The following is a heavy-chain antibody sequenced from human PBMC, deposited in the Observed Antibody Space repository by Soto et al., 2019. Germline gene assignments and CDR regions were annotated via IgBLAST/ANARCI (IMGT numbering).Heavy chain of an antibody. CDR1: GFTFSSYA. J-gene: IGHJ4*02. CDR3: AKATISIFGVVQNFDY. D-gene: IGHD3-3*02. Sequence: PGGSLRLSCAASGFTFSSYAATWVRQAPGKGLEWVSAISGSGGNTYYADSVKGRFTISRDNSKNTLYLQMNSLRAEDTAVYYCAKATISIFGVVQNFDYWGQGTLVTVSS. V-gene: IGHV3-23*01. CDR2: ISGSGGNT.